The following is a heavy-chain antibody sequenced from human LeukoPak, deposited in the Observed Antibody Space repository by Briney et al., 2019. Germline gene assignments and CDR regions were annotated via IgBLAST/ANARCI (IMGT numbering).Heavy chain of an antibody. J-gene: IGHJ4*02. CDR2: IYCSGST. CDR1: GGSISSSSYY. Sequence: SETLSLTCTVSGGSISSSSYYWVWIRQPPGKGLEWVGSIYCSGSTYDNLSGKSRVSIGVDTPKTQFSLKLSTVTAAATAVYYCERPGFGGSYVAYYFDYWGQGTLVTVSS. D-gene: IGHD1-26*01. V-gene: IGHV4-39*01. CDR3: ERPGFGGSYVAYYFDY.